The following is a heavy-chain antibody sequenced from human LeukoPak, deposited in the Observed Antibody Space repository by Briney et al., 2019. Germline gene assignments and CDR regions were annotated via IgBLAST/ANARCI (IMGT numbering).Heavy chain of an antibody. V-gene: IGHV3-23*01. D-gene: IGHD3-22*01. J-gene: IGHJ4*02. CDR1: GFTFSSYA. CDR3: AKVPSTNYYDSGGYYYMTFDY. CDR2: ISGSGSNT. Sequence: GGSLRLSCAASGFTFSSYAMSWVRQAPGKGLQWVSSISGSGSNTYYADSVKGRFIISRDSSENTLYLQMNSLRAEDTAIYYCAKVPSTNYYDSGGYYYMTFDYWGQGTLVTVSS.